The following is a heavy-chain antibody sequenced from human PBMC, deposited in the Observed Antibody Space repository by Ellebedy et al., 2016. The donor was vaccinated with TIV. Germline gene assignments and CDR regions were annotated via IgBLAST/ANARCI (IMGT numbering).Heavy chain of an antibody. CDR2: INPSGGST. V-gene: IGHV1-46*01. CDR3: ARAGIVVVPAAMVWFDP. Sequence: ASVKVSXXASGYTFTSYYMHWVRQAPGQGLEWMGIINPSGGSTSYAQKFQGRVTMTTDTSTSTAYMELRSLRSDDTAVYYCARAGIVVVPAAMVWFDPWGQGTLVTVSS. CDR1: GYTFTSYY. J-gene: IGHJ5*02. D-gene: IGHD2-2*01.